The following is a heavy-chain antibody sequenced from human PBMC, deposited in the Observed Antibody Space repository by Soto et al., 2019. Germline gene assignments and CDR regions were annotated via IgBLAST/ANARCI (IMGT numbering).Heavy chain of an antibody. D-gene: IGHD4-17*01. CDR2: IYYSGST. J-gene: IGHJ4*02. V-gene: IGHV4-61*01. CDR1: GGSVSSGSYY. CDR3: AREHDYGDYGFDY. Sequence: QVQLQESGPGLVKPSETLSLTCTVSGGSVSSGSYYWSWIRQPPGKVLEWIGYIYYSGSTNYNPSLKSRVTISVDTSKNQFSLKLSSVTAADTAVYYCAREHDYGDYGFDYWGQGTLVTVSS.